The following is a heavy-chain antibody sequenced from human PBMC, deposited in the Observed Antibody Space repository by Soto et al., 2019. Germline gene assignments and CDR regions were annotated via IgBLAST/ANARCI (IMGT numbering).Heavy chain of an antibody. CDR3: AGGRWSGGGCWAWFHP. CDR2: INPNPGGT. J-gene: IGHJ5*02. CDR1: GYTFTGYY. D-gene: IGHD3-3*01. Sequence: QVQLVQSGAEVKKPGASVKVSCKASGYTFTGYYINWVRQAPGQGLEWMGWINPNPGGTNYAQKFQRRGTLTRDTAISAAFIALSGLRSENTAVYYCAGGRWSGGGCWAWFHPWGQGTL. V-gene: IGHV1-2*02.